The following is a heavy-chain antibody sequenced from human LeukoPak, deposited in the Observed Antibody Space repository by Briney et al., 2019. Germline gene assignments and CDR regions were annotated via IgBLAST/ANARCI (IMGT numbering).Heavy chain of an antibody. CDR2: LYYSGST. CDR1: GGSISSSSYY. Sequence: SETLSLTCTVSGGSISSSSYYWGWLRQPPGTGLEWIGSLYYSGSTYYNPSLKSRVTISVDTSKNQFSLTLSCVCAADTAVYYCVRHTYSSSISPYKLFEPWGQGTLVTVSS. V-gene: IGHV4-39*01. D-gene: IGHD6-13*01. J-gene: IGHJ5*02. CDR3: VRHTYSSSISPYKLFEP.